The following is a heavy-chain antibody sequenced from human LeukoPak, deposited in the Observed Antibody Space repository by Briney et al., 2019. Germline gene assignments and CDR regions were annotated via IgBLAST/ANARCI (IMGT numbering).Heavy chain of an antibody. CDR3: ARDPQVLRYFDWWAMGPNNWFDP. CDR1: GYTFTSYG. D-gene: IGHD3-9*01. J-gene: IGHJ5*02. Sequence: GASVKVSCKASGYTFTSYGISWVRQAPGQGLEWMGWISAYNGNTNYAQKLQGRVTMTTDTSTSTAYMELRSLRSDDTAVYYCARDPQVLRYFDWWAMGPNNWFDPWGQGTLVTVSS. CDR2: ISAYNGNT. V-gene: IGHV1-18*01.